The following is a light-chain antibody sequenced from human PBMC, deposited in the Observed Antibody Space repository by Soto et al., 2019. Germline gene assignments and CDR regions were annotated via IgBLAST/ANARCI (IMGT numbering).Light chain of an antibody. J-gene: IGKJ3*01. CDR1: QSMTSW. Sequence: DIQVTQSPSTLSASVGDRVTITCRASQSMTSWLAWYQQKPGKAPKLLIYKASSLESGVPSRFSGSGSGTEFTLTISSLQPDDFATYYCQQYNSYPFTFGPGTKVDIK. CDR3: QQYNSYPFT. CDR2: KAS. V-gene: IGKV1-5*03.